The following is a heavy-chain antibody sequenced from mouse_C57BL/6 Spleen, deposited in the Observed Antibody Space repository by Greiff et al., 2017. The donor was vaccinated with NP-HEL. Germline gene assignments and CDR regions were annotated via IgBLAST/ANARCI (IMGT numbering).Heavy chain of an antibody. J-gene: IGHJ2*01. D-gene: IGHD1-1*01. CDR3: ARGFITTVVADY. CDR2: ISDGGSYT. CDR1: GFTFSSYA. V-gene: IGHV5-4*03. Sequence: DVKLVESGGGLVKPGGSLKLSCAASGFTFSSYAMSWVRQTPEKRLEWVATISDGGSYTYYPDNVKGRFTISRDNAKNNLYLQMSHLKSEDTAMYYCARGFITTVVADYWGQGTTLTVSS.